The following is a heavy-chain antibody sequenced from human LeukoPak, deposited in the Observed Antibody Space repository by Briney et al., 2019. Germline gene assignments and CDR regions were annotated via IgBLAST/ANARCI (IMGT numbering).Heavy chain of an antibody. V-gene: IGHV1-18*01. CDR2: ISAYNGNT. CDR3: ARDPTMVRGARNWFDP. CDR1: DTFTSYG. Sequence: GASVKVSCKASDTFTSYGISWVRQAPGQGLEWMGWISAYNGNTNYAQKLQGRVTMTTDTSTSTAYMELRSLRSDDTAVYYCARDPTMVRGARNWFDPWGQGTLVTVSS. J-gene: IGHJ5*02. D-gene: IGHD3-10*01.